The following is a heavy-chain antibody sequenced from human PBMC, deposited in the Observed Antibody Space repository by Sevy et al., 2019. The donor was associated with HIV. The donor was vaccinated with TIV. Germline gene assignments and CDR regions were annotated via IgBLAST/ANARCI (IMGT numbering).Heavy chain of an antibody. Sequence: ASVKVSCKASGGTFSSYAISWVRQAPGQGLEWMGGIIPIFGTANYAQKFQGRVTITADESTSTAYMELSSLRSEDTAVYYCARAMGTCIQLWPDPYYYYGMDVWGQGTTVTVSS. CDR2: IIPIFGTA. CDR3: ARAMGTCIQLWPDPYYYYGMDV. V-gene: IGHV1-69*13. D-gene: IGHD5-18*01. CDR1: GGTFSSYA. J-gene: IGHJ6*02.